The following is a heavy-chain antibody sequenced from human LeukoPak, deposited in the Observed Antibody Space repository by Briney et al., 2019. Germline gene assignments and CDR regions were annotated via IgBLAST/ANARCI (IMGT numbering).Heavy chain of an antibody. CDR2: ISAYNGNT. CDR1: GYTFTNYD. Sequence: ASVKVSCKASGYTFTNYDINWVRQAPGQGLEWMGWISAYNGNTNYAQKFQGRVTMTTDTPTSTAYMELRSLRSDDTAVYYCARGHYYDSSGYYYYWGQGTLVTVSS. V-gene: IGHV1-18*01. CDR3: ARGHYYDSSGYYYY. D-gene: IGHD3-22*01. J-gene: IGHJ4*02.